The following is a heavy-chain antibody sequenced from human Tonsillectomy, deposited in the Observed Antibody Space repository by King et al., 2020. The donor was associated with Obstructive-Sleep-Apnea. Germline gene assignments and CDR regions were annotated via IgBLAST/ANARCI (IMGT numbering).Heavy chain of an antibody. V-gene: IGHV4-31*03. CDR3: AAYGSGSFNYYYGMDV. CDR2: IYYSGST. D-gene: IGHD3-10*01. J-gene: IGHJ6*02. Sequence: QLQESGPGLVKPSQTLSLTCTVSGGSISSGGYDCSWIRQHPGKGRDWIGYIYYSGSTYYNPSLKSRVTISVDTSKNQFSLKLSSVTAADTAVYYCAAYGSGSFNYYYGMDVWGQGTTVTVSS. CDR1: GGSISSGGYD.